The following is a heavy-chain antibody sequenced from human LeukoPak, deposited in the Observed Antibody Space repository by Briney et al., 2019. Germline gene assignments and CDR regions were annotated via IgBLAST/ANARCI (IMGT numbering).Heavy chain of an antibody. J-gene: IGHJ3*02. CDR2: IIPIFGTA. D-gene: IGHD3-9*01. V-gene: IGHV1-69*13. Sequence: SVKVPCKASGGTFSSYAISWVRQAPGQGLEWMGGIIPIFGTANYAQKFQGRVTITADESTSTAYMELSSLRSEDTAVYYCARDVKYYDILTGYAPKHNPDAFDIWGQGTMVTVSS. CDR3: ARDVKYYDILTGYAPKHNPDAFDI. CDR1: GGTFSSYA.